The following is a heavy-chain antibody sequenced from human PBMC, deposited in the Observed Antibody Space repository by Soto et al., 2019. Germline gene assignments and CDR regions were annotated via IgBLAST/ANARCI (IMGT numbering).Heavy chain of an antibody. CDR1: GFTVSSNY. V-gene: IGHV3-53*01. CDR3: VKGTYYYGSAPYYFDY. CDR2: IYSGGST. Sequence: GGSLRLSCAASGFTVSSNYMSWVRQAPGKGLEWVSVIYSGGSTYYADSVKGRFTISRDNSKNTLYLQMNSLRAEDTAVYYCVKGTYYYGSAPYYFDYWGQGTLVTVSS. J-gene: IGHJ4*02. D-gene: IGHD3-10*01.